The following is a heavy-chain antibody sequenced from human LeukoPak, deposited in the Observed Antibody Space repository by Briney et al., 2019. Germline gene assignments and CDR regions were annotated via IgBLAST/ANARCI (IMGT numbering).Heavy chain of an antibody. Sequence: GRSLRLSCAASGFTFSSYGMHWVRQAPGKGLEWVAVIWYDGSNKYYADSVKGRFTISRDNSKNTLYLQMNSLRAEDTAVYYCARGLFVDTAMDFDYWGQGTLVTVSS. CDR2: IWYDGSNK. D-gene: IGHD5-18*01. CDR1: GFTFSSYG. CDR3: ARGLFVDTAMDFDY. J-gene: IGHJ4*02. V-gene: IGHV3-33*01.